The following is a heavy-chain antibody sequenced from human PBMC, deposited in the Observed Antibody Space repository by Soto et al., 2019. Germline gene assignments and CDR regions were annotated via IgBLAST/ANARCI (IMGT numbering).Heavy chain of an antibody. D-gene: IGHD3-10*01. V-gene: IGHV4-39*01. CDR3: ARQTGVYYYYYYYMDV. Sequence: SETLSLTCTVSGGSVSSSSYYWGWVRQPPGKGLEWIGSVYYSGSTYYNPSLESRVTISVDKSKNQFSLKLMSLSAADTAVYYCARQTGVYYYYYYYMDVWGKGTTVTVSS. J-gene: IGHJ6*03. CDR1: GGSVSSSSYY. CDR2: VYYSGST.